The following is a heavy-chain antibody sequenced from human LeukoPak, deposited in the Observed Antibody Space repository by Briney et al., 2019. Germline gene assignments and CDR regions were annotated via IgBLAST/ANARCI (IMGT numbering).Heavy chain of an antibody. CDR3: AKDQLSMDY. V-gene: IGHV3-30*18. CDR1: GFTFSNYG. CDR2: ISFDESSE. D-gene: IGHD1-1*01. Sequence: GGSLRLSCAASGFTFSNYGMHWVRQAPGKGLEWVALISFDESSEYYADSVKGRFSISRDNSKNTLYLQMNSLRAEDTAVYYCAKDQLSMDYWGQGTLVTVSS. J-gene: IGHJ4*02.